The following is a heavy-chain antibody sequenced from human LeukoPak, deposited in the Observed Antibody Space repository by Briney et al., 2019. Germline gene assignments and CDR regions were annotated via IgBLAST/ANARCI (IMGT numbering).Heavy chain of an antibody. J-gene: IGHJ2*01. Sequence: GGSLRLSCAASGFTFDDYGMRWVRHAPGKGLEWVSGINWNGGSTGYAHSGKGRFTNSRNNSKNTLYLQMNSLRAEDTAVYYCAKEALSEYFDLWGRGTLVTVSS. CDR2: INWNGGST. CDR1: GFTFDDYG. D-gene: IGHD3-3*01. V-gene: IGHV3-20*04. CDR3: AKEALSEYFDL.